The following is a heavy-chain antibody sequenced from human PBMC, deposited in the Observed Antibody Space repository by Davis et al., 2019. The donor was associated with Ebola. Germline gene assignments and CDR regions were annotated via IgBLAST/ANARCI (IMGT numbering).Heavy chain of an antibody. CDR1: GFSVSDYY. Sequence: PGGSLRLSCAASGFSVSDYYMSWVRQAPGKGLEWVSIIYSAGHTYYADTVKGRFTISRDNSKNTLHLQLNSLRAEDTAVYYCARDLGQVGGMEVWGQGTTVTVSS. CDR2: IYSAGHT. V-gene: IGHV3-53*01. CDR3: ARDLGQVGGMEV. J-gene: IGHJ6*02.